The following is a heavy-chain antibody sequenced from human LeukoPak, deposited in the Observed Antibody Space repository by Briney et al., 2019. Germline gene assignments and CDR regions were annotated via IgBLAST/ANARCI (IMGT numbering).Heavy chain of an antibody. CDR1: GGSFSGYY. V-gene: IGHV4-34*01. CDR2: INHSGST. Sequence: SETLSLTCAVYGGSFSGYYWSWIRQPPGKGLEWIGEINHSGSTNYNPSLKSRVTISVDTSKNQFSLKLSPGTAADPAGVYLARGAMVRGFSPYNWFDPWGQGTPVTVSS. D-gene: IGHD3-10*01. J-gene: IGHJ5*01. CDR3: ARGAMVRGFSPYNWFDP.